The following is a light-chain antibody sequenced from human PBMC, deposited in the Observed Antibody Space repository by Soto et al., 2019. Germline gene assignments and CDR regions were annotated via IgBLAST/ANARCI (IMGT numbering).Light chain of an antibody. V-gene: IGKV1-5*01. CDR2: DAS. CDR3: QQFNSYPIT. Sequence: DIQMTQSPSTLSASVGDRVTITCRASQSISSWLAWYQQQPGKAPKLLIYDASSLQSGVPSRFSGSGSGTEFTLTISSLQPEDFATYYCQQFNSYPITFGQGTRLEIK. J-gene: IGKJ5*01. CDR1: QSISSW.